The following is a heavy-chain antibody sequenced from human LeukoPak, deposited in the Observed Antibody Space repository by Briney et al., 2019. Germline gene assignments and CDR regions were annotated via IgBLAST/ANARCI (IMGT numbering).Heavy chain of an antibody. D-gene: IGHD5-24*01. J-gene: IGHJ4*02. CDR2: ISSSSAYI. V-gene: IGHV3-21*01. CDR3: ASGIRQRDGYRTFFDY. CDR1: GFTFSSYS. Sequence: GGPLRLSCVASGFTFSSYSMNWVRQAPGKGLEFVSSISSSSAYIRYADSLKGRFTISRDNAKNSLYLQMNSLRAEDTAVYYCASGIRQRDGYRTFFDYWGQGTLVTVSS.